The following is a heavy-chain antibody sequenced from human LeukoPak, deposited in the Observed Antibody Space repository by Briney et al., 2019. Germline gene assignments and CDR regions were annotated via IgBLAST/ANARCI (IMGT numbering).Heavy chain of an antibody. CDR1: GGSISSYY. CDR2: IYYSGST. V-gene: IGHV4-39*07. CDR3: AREKRYYYDSSGYYSPGPFDY. J-gene: IGHJ4*02. D-gene: IGHD3-22*01. Sequence: SETLSLTCTVSGGSISSYYWGWIRQPPGKGLEWIGSIYYSGSTYYNPSLKSRVTISVDTSKNQFSLKLSSVTAEDTAVYYCAREKRYYYDSSGYYSPGPFDYWGQGTLVTVSS.